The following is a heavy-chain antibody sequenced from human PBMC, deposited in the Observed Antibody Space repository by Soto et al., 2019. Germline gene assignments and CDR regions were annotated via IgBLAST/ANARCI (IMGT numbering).Heavy chain of an antibody. J-gene: IGHJ4*02. V-gene: IGHV2-26*01. D-gene: IGHD1-26*01. CDR3: ARIKSGDEGGYFDY. CDR1: AMG. CDR2: IFSNDKK. Sequence: PTLVNPTETLTLTCTVSAMGVSWIRQHPGKALEWLAHIFSNDKKSYNVSLKNRLTISKDTSRSQVVLTMTNMDPVDTATYYCARIKSGDEGGYFDYWGQGALVTVSS.